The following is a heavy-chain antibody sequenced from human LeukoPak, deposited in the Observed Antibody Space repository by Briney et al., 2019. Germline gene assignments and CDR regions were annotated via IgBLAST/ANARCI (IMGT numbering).Heavy chain of an antibody. J-gene: IGHJ4*02. CDR1: RFTFSNYA. CDR2: IGGRDGGT. V-gene: IGHV3-23*01. D-gene: IGHD3-9*01. Sequence: GGSLRLSSAASRFTFSNYAMSWVRQAPGQGLEWVSAIGGRDGGTYYADSVKGRFTVSRDDPKNTLYLQMNTLRAEDTAVYYCAKWGDYDILTGYYDSDYWGQGTLVTVSS. CDR3: AKWGDYDILTGYYDSDY.